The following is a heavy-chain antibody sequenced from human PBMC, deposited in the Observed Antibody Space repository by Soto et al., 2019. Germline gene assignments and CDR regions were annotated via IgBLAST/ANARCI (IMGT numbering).Heavy chain of an antibody. CDR2: IYHTGKT. V-gene: IGHV4-31*03. CDR3: VRAHALGFSNWFDP. Sequence: SETLSLTCTVSGDAIYIGGYYWTWIRQHPGKGLEWIGYIYHTGKTYYNPSLESRVTMSVDTSKNQFSLKLASVTAADTAVYYCVRAHALGFSNWFDPWGRGTLVTVSS. J-gene: IGHJ5*02. D-gene: IGHD3-10*01. CDR1: GDAIYIGGYY.